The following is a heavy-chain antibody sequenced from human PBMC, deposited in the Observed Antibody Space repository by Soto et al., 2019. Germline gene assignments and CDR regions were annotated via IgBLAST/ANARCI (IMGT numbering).Heavy chain of an antibody. J-gene: IGHJ6*03. CDR1: GGSISSYY. V-gene: IGHV4-59*08. CDR2: IYYSGST. CDR3: ARHYMVRGVIIPAYYYYYYMDV. D-gene: IGHD3-10*01. Sequence: SETLSLTCTVSGGSISSYYWSWIRQPPGKGLEWIGYIYYSGSTNYNPSLKSRVTISVDTSKNQFSLKLSSVTAADTAVYYCARHYMVRGVIIPAYYYYYYMDVWGKGTTVTVSS.